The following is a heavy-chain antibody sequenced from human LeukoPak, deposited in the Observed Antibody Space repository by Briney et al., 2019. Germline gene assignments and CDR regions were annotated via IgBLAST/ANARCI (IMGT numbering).Heavy chain of an antibody. J-gene: IGHJ4*02. CDR2: ISGSGGST. D-gene: IGHD2-15*01. CDR1: GFTFRNYA. CDR3: AKGCRPPTCYEY. Sequence: GGSLRLSCAASGFTFRNYAMTWVRQAPGKGLEWVSAISGSGGSTNYADSVKGRFTISRDNSKNMLYLQMNSLRAEDTAVYYCAKGCRPPTCYEYWGRGTLVTVSS. V-gene: IGHV3-23*01.